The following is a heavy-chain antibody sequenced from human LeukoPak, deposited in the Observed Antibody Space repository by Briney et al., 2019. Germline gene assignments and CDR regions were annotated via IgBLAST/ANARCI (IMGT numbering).Heavy chain of an antibody. J-gene: IGHJ4*02. CDR3: ARQKYQLLYFDY. CDR1: GYTFTGYY. D-gene: IGHD2-2*02. Sequence: GASVKVSCKASGYTFTGYYMHWVRQAPGQGLEWMGWINPNSGGTSYAQRFQGRVTMTRDTSISTPYMELSRLRSDDTAVYYCARQKYQLLYFDYWGQGTLVTVSS. CDR2: INPNSGGT. V-gene: IGHV1-2*02.